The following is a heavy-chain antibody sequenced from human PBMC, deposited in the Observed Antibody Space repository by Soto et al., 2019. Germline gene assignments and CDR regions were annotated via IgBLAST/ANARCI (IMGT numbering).Heavy chain of an antibody. V-gene: IGHV1-18*01. D-gene: IGHD1-26*01. CDR2: TSVYNGQT. J-gene: IGHJ6*02. Sequence: QVQLVQSGAEVKKPGASVKVSCKASGYTFTRYGITWVRQAPGQGLEWMGWTSVYNGQTNYAQNLQGRVTMTTDTSTSTAYMELRSLRSGDTAVDYCARDSGTYPPSYYSYGMDVWGQGTTVTVSS. CDR3: ARDSGTYPPSYYSYGMDV. CDR1: GYTFTRYG.